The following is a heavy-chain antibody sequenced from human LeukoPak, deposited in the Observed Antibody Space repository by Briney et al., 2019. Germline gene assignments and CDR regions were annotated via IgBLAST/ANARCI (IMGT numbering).Heavy chain of an antibody. Sequence: ASVKVSCKASGYTFTRYYIHWVRQAPGQGLEWMGIINPSGGSTDYTHKFQGRVTMTRDKSASTVYMGLSRLRSEDTAVYSCARDSYDAYYFDPGGQGTLVPVS. CDR3: ARDSYDAYYFDP. V-gene: IGHV1-46*01. J-gene: IGHJ4*02. CDR1: GYTFTRYY. CDR2: INPSGGST. D-gene: IGHD5-12*01.